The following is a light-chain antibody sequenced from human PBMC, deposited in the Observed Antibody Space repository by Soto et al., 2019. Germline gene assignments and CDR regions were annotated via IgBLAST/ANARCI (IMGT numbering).Light chain of an antibody. CDR3: QHYHSYPWT. Sequence: DIQLTKSPVSLSASVGERVTITCRASQSISSWLAWYQQKSGKAPNLLIYKASNLQTGVPSRFSGSRSGTEFTLTISDLQTEDLATYYFQHYHSYPWTFGQGTKVEI. J-gene: IGKJ1*01. CDR2: KAS. V-gene: IGKV1-5*03. CDR1: QSISSW.